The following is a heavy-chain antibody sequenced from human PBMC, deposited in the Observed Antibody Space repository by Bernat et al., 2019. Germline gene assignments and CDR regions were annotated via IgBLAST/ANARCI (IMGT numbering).Heavy chain of an antibody. CDR3: ARGGVDNSNYGGLFDS. J-gene: IGHJ4*02. Sequence: QVQLQQWGAGLLKPSETLSLTCAVSDGAFSTYYWGWIRQPPGKGLEWIGEINHSGSTNYNPSLKSRVTMSVATSRNRFSLKLRSVTAAHSAIYFCARGGVDNSNYGGLFDSWGQGTLLTVSS. CDR1: DGAFSTYY. CDR2: INHSGST. V-gene: IGHV4-34*02. D-gene: IGHD4-4*01.